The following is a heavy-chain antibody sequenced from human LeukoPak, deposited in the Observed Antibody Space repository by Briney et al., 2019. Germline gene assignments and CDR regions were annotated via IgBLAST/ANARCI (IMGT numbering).Heavy chain of an antibody. CDR2: IYSGGST. V-gene: IGHV3-66*01. CDR1: GFTVSSNY. Sequence: GGSLRLSCAASGFTVSSNYMSWVRQAPGKGLERDSVIYSGGSTYYADSVKGRFTISRDNSKNTLYLQMNSLRAEDTAVYYCARGLRSSGWSLFDYWGQGTLVTVSS. J-gene: IGHJ4*02. CDR3: ARGLRSSGWSLFDY. D-gene: IGHD6-19*01.